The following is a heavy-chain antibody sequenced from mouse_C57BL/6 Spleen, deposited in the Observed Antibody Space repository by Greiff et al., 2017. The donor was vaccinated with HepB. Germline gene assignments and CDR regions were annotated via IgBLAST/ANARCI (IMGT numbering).Heavy chain of an antibody. CDR3: ARDRGYGSPLEYFDY. CDR1: GFTFSSYA. CDR2: ISDGGSYT. Sequence: EVQGVESGGGLVKPGGSLKLSCAASGFTFSSYAMSWVRQTPEKRLEWVATISDGGSYTYYPDNVKGRFTISRDNAKNNLYLQMSHLKSEDTAMYYCARDRGYGSPLEYFDYWGQGTTLTVSS. J-gene: IGHJ2*01. D-gene: IGHD1-1*01. V-gene: IGHV5-4*01.